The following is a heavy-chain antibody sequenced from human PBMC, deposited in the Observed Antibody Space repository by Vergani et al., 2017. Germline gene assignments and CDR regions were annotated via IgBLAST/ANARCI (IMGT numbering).Heavy chain of an antibody. Sequence: EVQLVESGGGLVPPGRSLRLSCAASGFSFGDYAMTWVRQAPGKGLEWVAFIRNKAYGGTTEYAASVKGRFTISRDDSKRLAYLQLSGLKTEDTAVYFCSRGRGDSFGYSDYGGQGTLVTVSS. CDR3: SRGRGDSFGYSDY. V-gene: IGHV3-49*04. CDR1: GFSFGDYA. D-gene: IGHD5-18*01. CDR2: IRNKAYGGTT. J-gene: IGHJ4*02.